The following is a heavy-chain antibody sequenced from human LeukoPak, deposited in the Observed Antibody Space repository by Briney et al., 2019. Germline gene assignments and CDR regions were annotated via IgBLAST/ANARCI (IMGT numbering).Heavy chain of an antibody. Sequence: SETLSLTCSVSGGSTNSYYWSWIRQSGGKGLEWIGRIYSSGSTVYNPSLNSRLTMSIDTSKNQLSLTLKSVTATDTAVYYCARVKASSTSWTFDQWGQGALVTVSS. D-gene: IGHD2-2*01. CDR2: IYSSGST. J-gene: IGHJ4*02. V-gene: IGHV4-4*07. CDR1: GGSTNSYY. CDR3: ARVKASSTSWTFDQ.